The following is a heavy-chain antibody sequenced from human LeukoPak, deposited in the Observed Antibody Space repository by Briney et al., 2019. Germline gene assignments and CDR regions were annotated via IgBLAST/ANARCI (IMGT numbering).Heavy chain of an antibody. J-gene: IGHJ4*02. Sequence: PGESLKISCKGSEYSFTSYWIGWVRQMPGKGLEWMGIIYPGDSDTRYSPSFQGQVTISADKSISTAYLQWSSLKASDTAMYYCARSYYDFWSGYSPFCYWGQGTLVTVSS. CDR2: IYPGDSDT. CDR3: ARSYYDFWSGYSPFCY. CDR1: EYSFTSYW. V-gene: IGHV5-51*01. D-gene: IGHD3-3*01.